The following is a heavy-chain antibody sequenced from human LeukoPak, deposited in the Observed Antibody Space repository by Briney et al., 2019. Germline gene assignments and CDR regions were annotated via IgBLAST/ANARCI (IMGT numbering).Heavy chain of an antibody. Sequence: SETLSLTCTVSGGSINSYYWNWIRQFPGKGLEWIGHICFSGSTNYNPSLKSRVIISVDMSKNRFSLRLSSVTAADTAVYYCARAGYSSGYVGGFDYWGQGALVTVSS. CDR3: ARAGYSSGYVGGFDY. CDR1: GGSINSYY. J-gene: IGHJ4*02. V-gene: IGHV4-59*01. CDR2: ICFSGST. D-gene: IGHD5-18*01.